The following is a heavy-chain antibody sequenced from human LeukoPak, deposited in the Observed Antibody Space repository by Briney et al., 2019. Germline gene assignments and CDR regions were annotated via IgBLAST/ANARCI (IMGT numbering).Heavy chain of an antibody. CDR3: ARGGARNYYDSSGCEFSY. CDR1: GGSFSGYY. Sequence: SETLSLTCAVYGGSFSGYYWSWVRQPPGKGGEWRGEINHSGSTNNNPSLNRRPSISVVTSKNHFSLKLSSVTAADTAVYYCARGGARNYYDSSGCEFSYWGQGTLVTVSS. J-gene: IGHJ4*02. V-gene: IGHV4-34*04. D-gene: IGHD3-22*01. CDR2: INHSGST.